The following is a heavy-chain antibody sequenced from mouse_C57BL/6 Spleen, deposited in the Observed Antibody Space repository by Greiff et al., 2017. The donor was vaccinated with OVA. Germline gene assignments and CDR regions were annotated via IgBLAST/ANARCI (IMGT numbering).Heavy chain of an antibody. Sequence: QVQLQQPGAELVMPGASVKLSCKASGYTFTSYWMHWVKQRPGQGLEWIGEIDPSDSYTNYNQKFKGKSTLTVDKSSSTAYMQLSSLTSEDSAVDYCARTGTMGYFDYWGQGTTLTVPS. V-gene: IGHV1-69*01. CDR1: GYTFTSYW. J-gene: IGHJ2*01. CDR3: ARTGTMGYFDY. D-gene: IGHD4-1*01. CDR2: IDPSDSYT.